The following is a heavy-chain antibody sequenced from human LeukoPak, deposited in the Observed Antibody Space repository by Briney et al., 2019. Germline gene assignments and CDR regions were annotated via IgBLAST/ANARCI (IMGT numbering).Heavy chain of an antibody. CDR3: ARASTVLRYFDWLITKEYYYYMDV. CDR2: IYHSGST. CDR1: GGSFRGYY. J-gene: IGHJ6*03. D-gene: IGHD3-9*01. V-gene: IGHV4-34*01. Sequence: SETLSLTCAVYGGSFRGYYWSWIRQPPGKGLEWIGEIYHSGSTNYNPSLKSRVTISVDKSKNQFSLKLSSVTAADTAVYYCARASTVLRYFDWLITKEYYYYMDVWGKGTTVTAFS.